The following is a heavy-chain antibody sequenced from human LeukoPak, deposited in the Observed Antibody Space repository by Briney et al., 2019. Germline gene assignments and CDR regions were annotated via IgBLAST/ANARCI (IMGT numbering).Heavy chain of an antibody. V-gene: IGHV4-34*01. Sequence: SETLSLTCAVYGGSFSGYYWSWIRQPPGKGLEWIGEINRSGSTNYNPSLKSRVTISVDTSKNQFSLKLSSVTAADTAVYYCARVRWELLQYYFDYWGQGTLVTVSS. CDR1: GGSFSGYY. CDR2: INRSGST. D-gene: IGHD1-26*01. CDR3: ARVRWELLQYYFDY. J-gene: IGHJ4*02.